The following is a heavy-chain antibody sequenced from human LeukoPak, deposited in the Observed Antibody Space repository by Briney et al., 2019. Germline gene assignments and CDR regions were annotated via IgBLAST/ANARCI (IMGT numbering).Heavy chain of an antibody. J-gene: IGHJ4*02. Sequence: PGGSLRLSCAASGFTFSSYGMHWVRQAPGKGLERVAVISYDGSNKYYADSVKGRFTISRDNSKNTLYLQMNSLRAEDTAVYYCAKDHTFDSSSWYYWGQGTLVTVSS. CDR1: GFTFSSYG. CDR3: AKDHTFDSSSWYY. V-gene: IGHV3-30*18. D-gene: IGHD6-13*01. CDR2: ISYDGSNK.